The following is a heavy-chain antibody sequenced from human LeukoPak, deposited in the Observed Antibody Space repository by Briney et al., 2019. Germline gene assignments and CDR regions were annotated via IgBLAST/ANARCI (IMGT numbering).Heavy chain of an antibody. Sequence: ASVKVSCKASGGTFSSYAISWVRQAPGQGLEWMGGIIPIFGTANYAQKFQGRVTITADESTSTAYMELSSLRSEDTAVYYCASNNVDTAMVTAWDFDYWGQGTLVTVSS. D-gene: IGHD5-18*01. CDR3: ASNNVDTAMVTAWDFDY. V-gene: IGHV1-69*13. CDR1: GGTFSSYA. J-gene: IGHJ4*02. CDR2: IIPIFGTA.